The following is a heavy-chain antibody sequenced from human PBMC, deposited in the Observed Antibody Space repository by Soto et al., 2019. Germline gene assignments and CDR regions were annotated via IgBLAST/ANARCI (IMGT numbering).Heavy chain of an antibody. Sequence: GGSLRLSCAASGFMFSDHYMTWIRQAPGKGLERASYISNSGHIINSADSVRGRFTISRDNAKNSPYLEMNSLISEDTAVYYCAREKGTWSLGLYSSYHSMDVWGPGITVTVSS. D-gene: IGHD3-3*01. CDR1: GFMFSDHY. V-gene: IGHV3-11*01. CDR2: ISNSGHII. CDR3: AREKGTWSLGLYSSYHSMDV. J-gene: IGHJ6*02.